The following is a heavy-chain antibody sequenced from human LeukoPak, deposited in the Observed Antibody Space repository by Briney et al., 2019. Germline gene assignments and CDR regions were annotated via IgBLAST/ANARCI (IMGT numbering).Heavy chain of an antibody. CDR1: GGSISSSSYY. V-gene: IGHV4-61*05. Sequence: PSETLSLTCTVSGGSISSSSYYWGWIRQPPGKGLEWIGYIYYSGSTNYNPSLKSRVTISVDTSKNQFSLKLSSVTAADTAVYYCARVLAARHIDYWGQGTLVTVSS. D-gene: IGHD6-6*01. J-gene: IGHJ4*02. CDR3: ARVLAARHIDY. CDR2: IYYSGST.